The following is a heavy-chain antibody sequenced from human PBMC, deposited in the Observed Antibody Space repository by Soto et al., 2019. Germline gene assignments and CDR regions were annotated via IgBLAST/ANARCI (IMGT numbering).Heavy chain of an antibody. J-gene: IGHJ6*02. CDR1: GFSFGSYA. Sequence: PGGSLRLSCAASGFSFGSYAMSWFRQAPGKGLEWVSAISGSGGSTYYADSVKGRFTISRDNSQNTLYLQMNSLTPKDTAVYYCAKDRKDCRRCRLPQYFFFGMDVWGQGTTVTVSS. CDR3: AKDRKDCRRCRLPQYFFFGMDV. D-gene: IGHD2-15*01. CDR2: ISGSGGST. V-gene: IGHV3-23*01.